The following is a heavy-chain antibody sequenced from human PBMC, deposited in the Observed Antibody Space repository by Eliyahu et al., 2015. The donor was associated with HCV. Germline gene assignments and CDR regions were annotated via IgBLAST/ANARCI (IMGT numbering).Heavy chain of an antibody. D-gene: IGHD6-19*01. V-gene: IGHV4-59*01. CDR3: ASGGGGIAVAGTGGWFDP. CDR1: GXSIXTYY. Sequence: QVQLQESGPGLXKPSETLSLTCTVSGXSIXTYYWSWTRPPPGKGLEWIGYIHYSGSATHNPPLKXRVTISVDTSKXQFSLNLTSVTAADTAVYYCASGGGGIAVAGTGGWFDPWGQGTLVTVSS. CDR2: IHYSGSA. J-gene: IGHJ5*02.